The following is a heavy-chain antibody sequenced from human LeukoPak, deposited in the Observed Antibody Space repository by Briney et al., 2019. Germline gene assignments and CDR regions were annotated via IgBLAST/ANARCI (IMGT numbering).Heavy chain of an antibody. D-gene: IGHD2-8*02. J-gene: IGHJ6*02. V-gene: IGHV3-53*01. CDR3: ARDRNTGYGMDV. CDR1: GLTVRSNY. CDR2: IYSGGST. Sequence: HPGGSLRLSCAASGLTVRSNYMSWVRQAPGKGLEWVSVIYSGGSTYYADSVKGRFTISRDNSKNTLYLQMNSLRAEDTAMYYCARDRNTGYGMDVWGQGTTVTVSS.